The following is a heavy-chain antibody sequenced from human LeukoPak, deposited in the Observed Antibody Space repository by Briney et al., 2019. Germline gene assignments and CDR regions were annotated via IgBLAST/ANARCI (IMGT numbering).Heavy chain of an antibody. CDR3: ARGYYYDSSGYYTFDY. J-gene: IGHJ4*02. Sequence: ASVKVSCKASGGTFSSYAISWVRQAPGQGLEWMGWMNPNSGNTGYAQKFQGRVTMTRNTSISTAYMELSSLRSEDTAVYYCARGYYYDSSGYYTFDYWGQGTLVTVSS. CDR1: GGTFSSYA. D-gene: IGHD3-22*01. V-gene: IGHV1-8*02. CDR2: MNPNSGNT.